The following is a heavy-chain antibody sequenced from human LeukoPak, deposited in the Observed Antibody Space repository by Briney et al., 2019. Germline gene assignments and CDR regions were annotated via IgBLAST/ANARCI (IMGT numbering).Heavy chain of an antibody. V-gene: IGHV4-59*08. CDR3: ARHEWFDP. CDR2: IYYSGST. J-gene: IGHJ5*02. Sequence: SETLSLTCTVSDGSISSYYWSWIRQPPGKGLEWIGYIYYSGSTKYNPSLKSRVTISVDTSKNQFSLQFSSVTAADTAVYYCARHEWFDPWGQGTLVTVSS. CDR1: DGSISSYY.